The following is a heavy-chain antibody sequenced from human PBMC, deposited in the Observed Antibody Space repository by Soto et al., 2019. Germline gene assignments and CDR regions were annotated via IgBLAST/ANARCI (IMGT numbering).Heavy chain of an antibody. CDR3: AKNPGYYYDSTGYHFDY. CDR2: ISYGGGTT. Sequence: GGSLRLSCVASGFTFSNYAMSWVRQATGKGLEWVSAISYGGGTTYYADSVKGRFTISRDNSKNTLYLQMNSLRAEDTAVYYCAKNPGYYYDSTGYHFDYWGQGTLVTVSS. J-gene: IGHJ4*02. V-gene: IGHV3-23*01. CDR1: GFTFSNYA. D-gene: IGHD3-22*01.